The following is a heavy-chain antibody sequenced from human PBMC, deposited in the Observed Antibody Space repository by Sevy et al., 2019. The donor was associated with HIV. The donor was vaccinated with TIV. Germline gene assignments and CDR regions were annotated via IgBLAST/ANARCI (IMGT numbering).Heavy chain of an antibody. CDR1: GFTFSIYA. J-gene: IGHJ4*02. CDR2: ISVSGGST. CDR3: ASHYYDSTGYYYPLDY. Sequence: GGSLRLSCAASGFTFSIYAMSWVRQAPGKGLEWVSTISVSGGSTYYADSVKGRFTISRDNFKNTLYLQMNSLRAEDSAVYYCASHYYDSTGYYYPLDYWGLGTLVTVSS. D-gene: IGHD3-22*01. V-gene: IGHV3-23*01.